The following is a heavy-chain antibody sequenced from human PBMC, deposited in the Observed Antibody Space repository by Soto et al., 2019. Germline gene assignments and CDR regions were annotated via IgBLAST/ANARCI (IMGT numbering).Heavy chain of an antibody. CDR2: IHSTRSP. V-gene: IGHV4-4*07. J-gene: IGHJ5*02. D-gene: IGHD4-17*01. Sequence: PSETLSLTCTVSGDSVSKCYWNWIRQRAGKGLEWIGRIHSTRSPNYNPSLKSRVTMSVDTSKNQFSLKLNLTSVTAADTAVYYCARSPAYGDYANLDTWGQGTLVTVSS. CDR1: GDSVSKCY. CDR3: ARSPAYGDYANLDT.